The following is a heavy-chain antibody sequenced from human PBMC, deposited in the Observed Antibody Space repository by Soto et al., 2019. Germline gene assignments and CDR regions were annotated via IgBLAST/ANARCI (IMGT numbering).Heavy chain of an antibody. CDR1: GGSISSSSYY. Sequence: SQTLSLSCTVSGGSISSSSYYWGWIRQPPGKGLEWIGSIYYSGSTYYNPSLKSRVTISVDTSKNQFSLKLSSVTAADTAVYYCARQIPYGDYVFGWFDPWGQGTLVTVSS. D-gene: IGHD4-17*01. CDR2: IYYSGST. V-gene: IGHV4-39*01. J-gene: IGHJ5*02. CDR3: ARQIPYGDYVFGWFDP.